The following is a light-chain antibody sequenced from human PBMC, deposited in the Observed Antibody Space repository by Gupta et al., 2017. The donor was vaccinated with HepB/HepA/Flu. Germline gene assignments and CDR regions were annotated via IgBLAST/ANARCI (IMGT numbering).Light chain of an antibody. Sequence: DIQVTQSPSSLSASVGDRVTISCRASQTLTNYLNWYQWKPGKAPKVLIYSASRLQSGVPSRFSDRGSGTDFTLTISRLQPEDLGIYYCQQSVSFPWTFGPGTTVEIK. V-gene: IGKV1-39*01. J-gene: IGKJ1*01. CDR3: QQSVSFPWT. CDR1: QTLTNY. CDR2: SAS.